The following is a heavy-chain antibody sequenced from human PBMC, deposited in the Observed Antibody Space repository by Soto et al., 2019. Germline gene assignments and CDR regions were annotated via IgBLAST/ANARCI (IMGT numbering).Heavy chain of an antibody. J-gene: IGHJ5*02. Sequence: QITLKESGPTLVKPTQTLTLTCTFSGFSLSTSGVGVGWIRQPPGKALEWLALIYWDEDKRYSPSLKSRLTITKDPSKNQVVLTMTNMDPVDTATYYCAHAYYAMLTPDWFDPWGQGTLVTVSS. CDR1: GFSLSTSGVG. CDR2: IYWDEDK. D-gene: IGHD3-9*01. V-gene: IGHV2-5*02. CDR3: AHAYYAMLTPDWFDP.